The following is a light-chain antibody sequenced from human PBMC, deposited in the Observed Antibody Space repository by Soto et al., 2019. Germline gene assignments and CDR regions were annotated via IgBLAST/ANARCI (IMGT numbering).Light chain of an antibody. CDR1: SSDVGGYNY. Sequence: QSALTQPPSASGSPGQSVTISCTGTSSDVGGYNYVSWYQQHPGKAPKLMVYEVSKRPSGVPDRFSGSKPGNTASLTVSGLQAEDEADYFCSSYADTNNFRYVFGTGTKLTVL. CDR3: SSYADTNNFRYV. J-gene: IGLJ1*01. V-gene: IGLV2-8*01. CDR2: EVS.